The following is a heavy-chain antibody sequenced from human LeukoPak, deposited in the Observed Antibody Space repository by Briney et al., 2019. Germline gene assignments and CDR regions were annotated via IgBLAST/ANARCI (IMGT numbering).Heavy chain of an antibody. J-gene: IGHJ4*02. Sequence: SETLSLTCAVYGGSFSGYYWSWIRQPPGKGLEWIGGINHSGSTNYNPSLKSRVTISVDTSKNQFSLKLSSVTAADTAVYYCAHSPYSSSSYYFDYWGQGTLVTVSS. CDR3: AHSPYSSSSYYFDY. V-gene: IGHV4-34*01. CDR1: GGSFSGYY. D-gene: IGHD6-6*01. CDR2: INHSGST.